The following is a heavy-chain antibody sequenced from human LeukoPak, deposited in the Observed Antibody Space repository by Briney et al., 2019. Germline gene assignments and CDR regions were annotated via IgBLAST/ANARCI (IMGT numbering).Heavy chain of an antibody. Sequence: SETLSLTCTVSGGSISSYYWSWIRQPPGKGLEWIGYIYYSGSTNYNPSLKSRVTISVDTSKNQFSLKLGSVTAADTAVYYCARKVRFLNYFDYWGQGTLVTVSS. V-gene: IGHV4-59*12. CDR2: IYYSGST. J-gene: IGHJ4*02. CDR1: GGSISSYY. D-gene: IGHD3-10*01. CDR3: ARKVRFLNYFDY.